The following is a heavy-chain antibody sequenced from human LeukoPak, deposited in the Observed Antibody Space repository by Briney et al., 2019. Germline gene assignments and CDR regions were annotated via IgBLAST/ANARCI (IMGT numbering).Heavy chain of an antibody. CDR1: GFTVSSNY. J-gene: IGHJ4*02. CDR2: IKQDGSEK. CDR3: ARGITMVQGVTAFDY. D-gene: IGHD3-10*01. Sequence: GGSLRLSCAASGFTVSSNYMSWVRQAPGKGLEWVANIKQDGSEKYYVDSVKGRFTISRDNAKNSLYLQMNSLRAEDTAVYYCARGITMVQGVTAFDYWGQGTLVTVSS. V-gene: IGHV3-7*01.